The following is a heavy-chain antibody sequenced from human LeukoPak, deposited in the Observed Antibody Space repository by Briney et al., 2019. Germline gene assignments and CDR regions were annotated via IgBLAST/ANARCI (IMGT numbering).Heavy chain of an antibody. Sequence: SETLSLTCAVYGGSLSGYYWSWIRQPPGKGLEWIGEINHSGSTNYNPSLKSRVTISVDTSKNQFSLKLSSVTAADTAVYYCARNGRDLSIAAYAFDIWGQGTMVTVSS. CDR3: ARNGRDLSIAAYAFDI. CDR1: GGSLSGYY. D-gene: IGHD6-6*01. CDR2: INHSGST. V-gene: IGHV4-34*01. J-gene: IGHJ3*02.